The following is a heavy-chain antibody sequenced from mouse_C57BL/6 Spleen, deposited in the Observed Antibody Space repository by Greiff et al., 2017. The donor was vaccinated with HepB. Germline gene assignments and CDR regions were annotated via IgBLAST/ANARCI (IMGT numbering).Heavy chain of an antibody. V-gene: IGHV5-4*01. CDR3: ARVGPVGPQHWYFDV. CDR2: ISDGGSYT. J-gene: IGHJ1*03. D-gene: IGHD6-1*01. CDR1: GFTFSSYA. Sequence: EVQGVESGGGLVKPGGSLKLSCAASGFTFSSYAMSWVRQTPEKRLEWVATISDGGSYTYYPDNVKGRFTISRDNAKNNLYLQMSHLKSEDTAMYYCARVGPVGPQHWYFDVWGTGTTVTVSS.